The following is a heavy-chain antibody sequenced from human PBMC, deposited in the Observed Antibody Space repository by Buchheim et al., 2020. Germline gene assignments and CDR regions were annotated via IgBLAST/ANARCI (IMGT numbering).Heavy chain of an antibody. V-gene: IGHV3-15*01. CDR2: VKSTSAGGTI. CDR1: GFTFHDHW. D-gene: IGHD3-9*01. Sequence: EVQLVEPGGGLVGPGGSLTLSCATSGFTFHDHWMSWIRQAPGKGLEWIARVKSTSAGGTIDYVTSVKGRFVISRDDSKNMLFLQMNSLKNEDTAVYYCTTEPRYWGQGTL. CDR3: TTEPRY. J-gene: IGHJ4*02.